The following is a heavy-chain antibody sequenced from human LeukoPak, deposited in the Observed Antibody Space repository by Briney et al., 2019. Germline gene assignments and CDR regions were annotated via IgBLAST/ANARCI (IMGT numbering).Heavy chain of an antibody. Sequence: SETLSLTCAVYGGSFSGYYWSWIRQPPGKGLEWIGEINHSGSTNYNPSLKSRATISVDTSKNQFSLKLSSVTAADTAVYYCARLAVTTYSDYWGQGTLVTVSS. CDR3: ARLAVTTYSDY. CDR1: GGSFSGYY. J-gene: IGHJ4*02. D-gene: IGHD4-17*01. CDR2: INHSGST. V-gene: IGHV4-34*01.